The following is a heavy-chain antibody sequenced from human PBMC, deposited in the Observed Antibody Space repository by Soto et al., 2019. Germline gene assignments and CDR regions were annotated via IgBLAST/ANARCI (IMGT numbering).Heavy chain of an antibody. D-gene: IGHD6-6*01. CDR1: GFTFSSYG. CDR2: IWYDGSNK. J-gene: IGHJ4*02. Sequence: GGSLRLSCAASGFTFSSYGMHWVRQAPGKGLEWVAVIWYDGSNKYYADSVKGRFTISRDNSKNTLYLQMNSLRAEDTAVYYCARAAQYPQVFDYWGQGTLVTVSS. V-gene: IGHV3-33*01. CDR3: ARAAQYPQVFDY.